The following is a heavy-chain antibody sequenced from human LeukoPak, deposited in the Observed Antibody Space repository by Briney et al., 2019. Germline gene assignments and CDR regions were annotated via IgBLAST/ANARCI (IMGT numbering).Heavy chain of an antibody. J-gene: IGHJ5*02. CDR1: GGSISSGDYY. CDR2: IYYSGST. Sequence: PSQTLSLTCTVSGGSISSGDYYWSWIRQPPGKGLEWIGYIYYSGSTYYNPSLKSRVTISVDTSKNQFSLKLSSVTAADTAVYYCARDVISCSSYESNWFDPWGQGTLVTVSS. V-gene: IGHV4-30-4*08. CDR3: ARDVISCSSYESNWFDP. D-gene: IGHD5-12*01.